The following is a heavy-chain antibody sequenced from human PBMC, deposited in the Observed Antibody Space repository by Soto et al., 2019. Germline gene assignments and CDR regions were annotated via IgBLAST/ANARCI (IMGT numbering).Heavy chain of an antibody. J-gene: IGHJ6*04. CDR3: ARYCDVCSGYPPTTDF. CDR1: GDSVSSNSAA. D-gene: IGHD3-3*01. CDR2: TYYRSKWYN. Sequence: PSQTLSLTCAISGDSVSSNSAAWNWIRQSPSRGLEWLGRTYYRSKWYNDYAVSVKSRITINPDTSKNQFSLQLNSVTPEDTAVYYCARYCDVCSGYPPTTDFWGKGTTVTVAS. V-gene: IGHV6-1*01.